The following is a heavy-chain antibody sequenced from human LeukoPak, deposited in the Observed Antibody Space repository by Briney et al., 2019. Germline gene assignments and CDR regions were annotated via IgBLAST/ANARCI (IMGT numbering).Heavy chain of an antibody. CDR3: ARGVYYFDS. V-gene: IGHV3-7*04. Sequence: GGSLRLSCVASGFTFSIYWMTWVRQAPGKGLEWVAYMKEDGSEIYYLDSVKGRFTISRDNAKKSLYLQMSSLIAEDTAVYYCARGVYYFDSWGQGTLVTVSS. D-gene: IGHD5/OR15-5a*01. CDR1: GFTFSIYW. J-gene: IGHJ4*02. CDR2: MKEDGSEI.